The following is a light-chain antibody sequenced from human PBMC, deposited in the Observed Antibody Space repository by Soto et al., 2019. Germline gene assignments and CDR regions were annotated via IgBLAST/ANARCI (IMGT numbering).Light chain of an antibody. J-gene: IGKJ1*01. CDR2: WAS. Sequence: DIVMTQSPDSLSVSLGERAAINCKSSQTVLYSSNNKNHLAWYQQRPGQPPKLLFSWASTRESGVPDRFSASGSGTDFTLSIGSLQAEDVAVYYCQQYYSTPRTFGQGTKVDIK. CDR3: QQYYSTPRT. V-gene: IGKV4-1*01. CDR1: QTVLYSSNNKNH.